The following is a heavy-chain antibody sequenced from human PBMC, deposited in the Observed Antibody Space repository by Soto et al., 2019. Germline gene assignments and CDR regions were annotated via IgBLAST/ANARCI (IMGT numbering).Heavy chain of an antibody. CDR1: GDSVSSNSAA. J-gene: IGHJ6*04. V-gene: IGHV6-1*01. CDR3: SIVLPAAMSEDYYFYGMDV. CDR2: TYYRSKWYN. Sequence: SQTLSLTCAISGDSVSSNSAAWNWIRQSPSRGIEWLGRTYYRSKWYNDYAVSVKSRITINPDTSKNQFSLQLNSVTPEVTAVYYCSIVLPAAMSEDYYFYGMDVWGKGTTVTVSS. D-gene: IGHD2-2*01.